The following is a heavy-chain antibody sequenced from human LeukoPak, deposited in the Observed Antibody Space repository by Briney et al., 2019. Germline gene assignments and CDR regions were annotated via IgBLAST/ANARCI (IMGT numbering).Heavy chain of an antibody. CDR1: GFTFSNHA. J-gene: IGHJ6*03. CDR3: ARDGAAAGTDYYYYMDV. Sequence: PGGSLRLSCAASGFTFSNHAIHWVRQAPGKGLEWVAVISSDGNKKDYADSVKGRFTISRDNSKNTLYLQVNSLRAEDTAVYYCARDGAAAGTDYYYYMDVWGKGTTVTVSS. V-gene: IGHV3-30*04. CDR2: ISSDGNKK. D-gene: IGHD6-13*01.